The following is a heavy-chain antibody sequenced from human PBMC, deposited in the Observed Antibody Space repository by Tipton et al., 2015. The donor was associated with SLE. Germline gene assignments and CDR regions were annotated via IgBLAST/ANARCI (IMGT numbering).Heavy chain of an antibody. J-gene: IGHJ6*03. Sequence: GSLRLSCAASGFTFSSYCVNWVRQAPGKGLEWVSSISSSSSYIYYADSLKGRFTISVDTSRNQCSLNLTSVTAADTAVYYCARGPYYYMDVWGKGTTVTVSS. CDR3: ARGPYYYMDV. V-gene: IGHV3-21*04. CDR1: GFTFSSYC. CDR2: ISSSSSYI.